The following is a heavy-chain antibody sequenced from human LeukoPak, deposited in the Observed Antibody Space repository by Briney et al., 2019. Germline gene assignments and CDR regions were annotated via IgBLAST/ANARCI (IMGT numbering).Heavy chain of an antibody. Sequence: GGSLRLSCAAPGSTFSGSAIHWVRQSSGNGLEWVGRIRSKANTYATAYTASVKGRFTISRDDSKSTAYLQMNSLKTEDTGVYYCTSFSGSADAFDVWGQGTMVTVSS. J-gene: IGHJ3*01. CDR2: IRSKANTYAT. CDR3: TSFSGSADAFDV. CDR1: GSTFSGSA. D-gene: IGHD2/OR15-2a*01. V-gene: IGHV3-73*01.